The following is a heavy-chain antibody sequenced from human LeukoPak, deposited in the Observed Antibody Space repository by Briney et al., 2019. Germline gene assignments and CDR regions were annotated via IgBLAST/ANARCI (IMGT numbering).Heavy chain of an antibody. V-gene: IGHV4-39*01. J-gene: IGHJ4*02. CDR1: GGSIGSSSYY. Sequence: SETLSLTCTVSGGSIGSSSYYWGWIRQPPGKGLEWIGSIYYSGSTYYNPSLKSRVTISVDTSQNQFSLKLSSVTAADTAVYYCASFAVAGTDWGQGTLVTVSS. D-gene: IGHD6-19*01. CDR2: IYYSGST. CDR3: ASFAVAGTD.